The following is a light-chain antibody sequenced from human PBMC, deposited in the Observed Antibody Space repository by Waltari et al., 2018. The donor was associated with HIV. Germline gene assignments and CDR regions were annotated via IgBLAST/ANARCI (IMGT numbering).Light chain of an antibody. CDR3: GTWDSSLSSVV. V-gene: IGLV1-51*01. Sequence: QSVLTQPPSMSAASGQKVTISCSGGTSNIGHNSVSWYQQIPGAAPKLLIYDNYKRPSGIPDRFSGSKSGTSGTLGITGLQSGDEADYYCGTWDSSLSSVVFGVGTKLTVL. J-gene: IGLJ3*02. CDR1: TSNIGHNS. CDR2: DNY.